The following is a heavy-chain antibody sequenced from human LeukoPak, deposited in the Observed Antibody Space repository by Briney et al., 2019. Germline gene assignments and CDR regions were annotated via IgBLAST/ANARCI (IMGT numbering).Heavy chain of an antibody. V-gene: IGHV3-33*06. D-gene: IGHD2-15*01. CDR1: GFTFRNYA. CDR3: AKDIGGTSFSNWFDT. CDR2: ISYDGSDK. J-gene: IGHJ5*02. Sequence: GGSLRLSCAASGFTFRNYAMHWVRQAPGKGLEWVAVISYDGSDKYYVDSVKGRFTISRDNSRNTLYLQMNSPSADDTAVYYCAKDIGGTSFSNWFDTWGQGTLVTVSS.